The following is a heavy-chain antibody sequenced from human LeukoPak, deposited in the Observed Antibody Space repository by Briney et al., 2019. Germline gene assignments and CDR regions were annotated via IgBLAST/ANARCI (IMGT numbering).Heavy chain of an antibody. CDR1: GFTFSSYA. CDR3: AKGFASGWEPFDY. V-gene: IGHV3-23*01. Sequence: GGSLRLSCAASGFTFSSYAMSWVRQAPGKGLEWVSAISGSGGSTFYADSVKGRFTISRDNSKNTLYLQMNSLRAEDTAVYYCAKGFASGWEPFDYWGQGTLVTVSS. D-gene: IGHD1-26*01. J-gene: IGHJ4*02. CDR2: ISGSGGST.